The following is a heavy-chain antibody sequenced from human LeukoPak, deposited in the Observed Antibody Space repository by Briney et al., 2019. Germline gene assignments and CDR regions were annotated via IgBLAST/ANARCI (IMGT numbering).Heavy chain of an antibody. CDR3: ARVEPPSDY. Sequence: PGGSLRLSCAASGLTFSSYEMNWVRQAPGKGLEWVSYIRSSGSTIYYADSVKGRFTISRDNAKNSLYLHMNSLRAEDTAVYYCARVEPPSDYWGQGTLVTVSS. CDR2: IRSSGSTI. D-gene: IGHD1-14*01. CDR1: GLTFSSYE. V-gene: IGHV3-48*03. J-gene: IGHJ4*02.